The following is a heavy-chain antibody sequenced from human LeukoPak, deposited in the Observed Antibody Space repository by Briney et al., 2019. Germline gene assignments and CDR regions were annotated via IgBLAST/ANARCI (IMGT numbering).Heavy chain of an antibody. D-gene: IGHD3-22*01. J-gene: IGHJ4*02. V-gene: IGHV3-48*02. CDR2: ISSVGATI. CDR3: ARVRGMYYYDTTGYLDS. Sequence: GGSLRHSCSASGFSFGDYILCWVRQAPGKGPEWVSYISSVGATIYYADSVKGRFTISRDNVKNSLYLHMSSLRDADTALYFCARVRGMYYYDTTGYLDSSGQGPAITVSS. CDR1: GFSFGDYI.